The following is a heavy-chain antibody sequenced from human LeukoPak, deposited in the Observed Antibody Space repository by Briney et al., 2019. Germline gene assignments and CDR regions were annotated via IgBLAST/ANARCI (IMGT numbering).Heavy chain of an antibody. V-gene: IGHV4-34*01. J-gene: IGHJ4*02. CDR1: GGSFSGYY. CDR3: ARQKKIALVVYAIGHYFDY. D-gene: IGHD2-8*02. CDR2: INHSGST. Sequence: PSETLSLTCAVYGGSFSGYYWSWIRQPPGKGLEWIGEINHSGSTNYNPSLRSRVTISVDTSKNQFSLKLSSVTAADTAVYYCARQKKIALVVYAIGHYFDYWGQGTLVTVSS.